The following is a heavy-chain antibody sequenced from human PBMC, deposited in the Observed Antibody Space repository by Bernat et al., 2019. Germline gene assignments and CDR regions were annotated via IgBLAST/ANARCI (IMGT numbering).Heavy chain of an antibody. CDR1: GFTFSSYG. CDR3: AKDADFREYDSSGYYCDY. CDR2: ISYDGSNK. V-gene: IGHV3-30*18. Sequence: QVQLVESGGGVVQPGRSLRLSCAASGFTFSSYGMHWVRQAPGKGLEWVAVISYDGSNKYYADSVKGRFTISRDNSKNTRYLQMNSLRAEDTAVYYCAKDADFREYDSSGYYCDYWGQGTLVTVSS. D-gene: IGHD3-22*01. J-gene: IGHJ4*02.